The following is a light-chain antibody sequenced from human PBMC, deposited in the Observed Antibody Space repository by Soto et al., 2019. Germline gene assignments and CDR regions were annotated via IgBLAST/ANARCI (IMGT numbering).Light chain of an antibody. CDR1: QSVTSRY. CDR3: QQYRMSPNA. V-gene: IGKV3-20*01. J-gene: IGKJ5*01. Sequence: EIVLTQSPGTLSLSPGERATLSCRASQSVTSRYLAWYQQKPGQAPRLLMFRASIRATGFPDRFSGSGSGTDFSLTIRGLKPEDFAVYYCQQYRMSPNAFGQGTRLEVK. CDR2: RAS.